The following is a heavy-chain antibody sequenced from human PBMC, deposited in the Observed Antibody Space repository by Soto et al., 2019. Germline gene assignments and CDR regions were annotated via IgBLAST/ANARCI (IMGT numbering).Heavy chain of an antibody. CDR2: IYYSGST. D-gene: IGHD3-22*01. Sequence: PSETLSLTCTVSGGSISSSSYYWGWILQPPGKGLEWIGSIYYSGSTYYNPSLKSRVTISVDTSKNQFSLKLSSVTAADTAVYYCARDYYDSSGYYSVGDYWGQGTLVTVSS. CDR3: ARDYYDSSGYYSVGDY. CDR1: GGSISSSSYY. V-gene: IGHV4-39*01. J-gene: IGHJ4*02.